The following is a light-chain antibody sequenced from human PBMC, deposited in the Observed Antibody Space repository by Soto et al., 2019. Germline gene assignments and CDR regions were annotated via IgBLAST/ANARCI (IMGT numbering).Light chain of an antibody. J-gene: IGKJ5*01. V-gene: IGKV3-20*01. CDR2: GAS. CDR1: QSVSSSY. CDR3: QQYGSSIT. Sequence: EIALSQSPGTLSLSSGAGATRSCRPSQSVSSSYLAWYQQKPGQAPRLLIYGASSRATGIPDRFSGSGSGTDFTLTISRLEPEDFAVYYCQQYGSSITFGQGTRLEIK.